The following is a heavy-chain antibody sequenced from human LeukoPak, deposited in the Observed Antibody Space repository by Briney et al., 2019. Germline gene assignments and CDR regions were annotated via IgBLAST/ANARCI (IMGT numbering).Heavy chain of an antibody. CDR2: IYTSGST. Sequence: SETLSLTCTVSGGSISSYYWSWTRQPAGKGLEWIGRIYTSGSTNYNPSLKSRVTMSVDTSKNQFSLKLSSVTAADTAVYYCARDSSIAAAGYMDVWGKGTTVTVSS. V-gene: IGHV4-4*07. CDR3: ARDSSIAAAGYMDV. D-gene: IGHD6-13*01. CDR1: GGSISSYY. J-gene: IGHJ6*03.